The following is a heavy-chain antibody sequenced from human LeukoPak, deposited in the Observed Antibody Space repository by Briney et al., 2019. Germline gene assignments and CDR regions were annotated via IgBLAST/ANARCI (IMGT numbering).Heavy chain of an antibody. Sequence: PSETLSLTCTVSGGSISDYYWSWIRQPPGKGLEWIAYINYSGDTGYNPSLKSRVTISVDTSKNQFSLKVNSVTAADTAVYYCARTKPLDPFDFWGQGTLVTVSS. CDR2: INYSGDT. V-gene: IGHV4-59*01. CDR3: ARTKPLDPFDF. CDR1: GGSISDYY. J-gene: IGHJ3*01.